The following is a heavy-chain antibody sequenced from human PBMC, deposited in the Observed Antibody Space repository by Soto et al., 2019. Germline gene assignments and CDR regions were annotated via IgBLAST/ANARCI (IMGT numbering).Heavy chain of an antibody. J-gene: IGHJ4*02. CDR3: AREGASGSHIGY. D-gene: IGHD3-22*01. CDR2: IIPFFGTA. V-gene: IGHV1-69*01. Sequence: QVQLVQSGAEVKKPGSSVKVSCKASGGTFSSYAISWVRQAPGQGREWMGGIIPFFGTANYAKKFQGRVTITADESTSTAYMELSSLRSEDTAVYYCAREGASGSHIGYWGQGTLVTVSS. CDR1: GGTFSSYA.